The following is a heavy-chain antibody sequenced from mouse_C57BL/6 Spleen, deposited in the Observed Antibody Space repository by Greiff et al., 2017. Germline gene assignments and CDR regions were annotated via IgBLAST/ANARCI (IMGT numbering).Heavy chain of an antibody. J-gene: IGHJ2*01. CDR1: GFTFSSYA. D-gene: IGHD2-4*01. CDR3: AREHYDFYYFDY. Sequence: EVKVEESGGGLVKPGGSLKLSCAASGFTFSSYAMSWVRQTPEKRLEWVATISDGGSYTYYPDNVKGRFTISRDNAKNNLYLQMSHLKSEGTAMYYCAREHYDFYYFDYWGQGTTLTVSS. CDR2: ISDGGSYT. V-gene: IGHV5-4*01.